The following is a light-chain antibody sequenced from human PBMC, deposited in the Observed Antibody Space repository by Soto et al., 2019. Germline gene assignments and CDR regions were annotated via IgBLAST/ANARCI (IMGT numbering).Light chain of an antibody. Sequence: EMVLTQSPDTLSLSPGERATLSCKASQSVSSSYLAWYQQRPGQAPRLLIHGASKRATGIPDRFSGRGSGTDFTLTISRLEPEDFAVYYCQQRDIWPWTFGQGTKVDIK. CDR2: GAS. CDR3: QQRDIWPWT. CDR1: QSVSSSY. V-gene: IGKV3D-20*02. J-gene: IGKJ1*01.